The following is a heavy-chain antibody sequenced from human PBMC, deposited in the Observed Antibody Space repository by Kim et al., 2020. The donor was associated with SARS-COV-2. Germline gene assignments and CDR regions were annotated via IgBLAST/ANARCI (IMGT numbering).Heavy chain of an antibody. CDR2: IYYSGST. J-gene: IGHJ4*02. Sequence: SETLSLTCTVSGGSISSYYWSWIRQPPGKGLEWIGYIYYSGSTNYNPSLKSRVTISVDTSKNQFSLKLGSVTAADTAVYYCARREFGELGFDYWGQGTL. CDR3: ARREFGELGFDY. V-gene: IGHV4-59*13. D-gene: IGHD3-10*01. CDR1: GGSISSYY.